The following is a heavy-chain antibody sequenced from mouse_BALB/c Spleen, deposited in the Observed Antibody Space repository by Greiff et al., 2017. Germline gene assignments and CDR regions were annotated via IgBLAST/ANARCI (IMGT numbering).Heavy chain of an antibody. V-gene: IGHV3-5*02. CDR2: IYYSGTI. CDR1: GISITTGNYR. Sequence: EVQVVESGPGLVKPSQTVSLTCTVTGISITTGNYRWSWIRQFPGNKLEWIGYIYYSGTITYNPSLTSRTTITRDTSKNQFFLEMNSLTAEDTATYYCAREAHGNYGAMDYWGQGTSVTVSS. D-gene: IGHD2-1*01. J-gene: IGHJ4*01. CDR3: AREAHGNYGAMDY.